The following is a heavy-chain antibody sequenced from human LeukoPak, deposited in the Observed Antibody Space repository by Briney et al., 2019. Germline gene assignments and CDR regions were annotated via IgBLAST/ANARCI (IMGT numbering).Heavy chain of an antibody. CDR2: ISGSGGST. CDR1: RFTFSSYA. Sequence: PGGSLRLSCAASRFTFSSYAMSWVRQAPGKGLEWVSAISGSGGSTYYADSVKGRFTISRDNSKNTLYLQMNSLRAEDTAVYYCAKGIQLELVCDYWGQGTLVTVSS. D-gene: IGHD1-7*01. J-gene: IGHJ4*02. V-gene: IGHV3-23*01. CDR3: AKGIQLELVCDY.